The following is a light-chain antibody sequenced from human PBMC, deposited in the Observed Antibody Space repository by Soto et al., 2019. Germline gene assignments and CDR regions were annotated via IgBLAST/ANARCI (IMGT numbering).Light chain of an antibody. CDR2: VDS. J-gene: IGLJ1*01. CDR3: AAWDDSLNGYV. V-gene: IGLV1-44*01. CDR1: SSNMGINT. Sequence: QSVLTQPPSASGTPGQRVTISCSGSSSNMGINTVNCYQHLPGTAPKLLIYVDSQRPSGVPDRFSGSKSGTSASLAISGLQTEDEADYYCAAWDDSLNGYVFGTGTKVTVL.